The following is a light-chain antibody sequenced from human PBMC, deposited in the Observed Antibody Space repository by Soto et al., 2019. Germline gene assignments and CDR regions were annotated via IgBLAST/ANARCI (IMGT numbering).Light chain of an antibody. CDR1: QSISSW. Sequence: DTQMIQSPSTLSASAGDGVNITRRASQSISSWLAWYQHKPGKAPKLLIYDASNLDSGVPSRFSGSGSGTEFSLTISNLQPDDFATYYCQQYRSYPRTFGGGTKVDIK. J-gene: IGKJ4*01. CDR2: DAS. CDR3: QQYRSYPRT. V-gene: IGKV1-5*01.